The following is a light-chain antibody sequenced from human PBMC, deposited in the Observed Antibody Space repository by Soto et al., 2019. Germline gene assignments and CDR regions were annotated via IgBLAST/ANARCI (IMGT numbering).Light chain of an antibody. CDR1: VIGSIS. Sequence: SYELTQPPSLSVAPGQTASITCGGNVIGSISVHWYQQKPGQAPVLVVYDDSDRPSGIPERFSGSNSRNTATLTISRVEAGYEAEYYCQVWDSSSDHVIFGRGTALTVL. CDR3: QVWDSSSDHVI. V-gene: IGLV3-21*02. CDR2: DDS. J-gene: IGLJ2*01.